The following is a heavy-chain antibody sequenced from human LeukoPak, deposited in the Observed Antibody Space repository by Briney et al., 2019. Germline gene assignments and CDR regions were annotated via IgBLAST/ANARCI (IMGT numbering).Heavy chain of an antibody. CDR2: IYSGGST. D-gene: IGHD5-18*01. V-gene: IGHV3-66*01. CDR1: GFTVSSNY. J-gene: IGHJ4*02. Sequence: GGSLRLFCAASGFTVSSNYMSWVRQAPGKGLEWVSVIYSGGSTYYADSVKGRFTISRDNSKNTLYLQMNSLRAEDTAVYYCARVGYSYGQGLDYWGQGTLVTVSS. CDR3: ARVGYSYGQGLDY.